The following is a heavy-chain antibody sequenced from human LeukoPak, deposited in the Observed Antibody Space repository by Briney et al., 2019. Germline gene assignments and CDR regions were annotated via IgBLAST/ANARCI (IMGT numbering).Heavy chain of an antibody. CDR3: ARDYFGDYSLDY. CDR1: GFTFSTYS. Sequence: GSLRLSCAASGFTFSTYSLNWVRQAPGKGLEWVSYISGSGSTIYYADSVEGRFTISRDNAKNSLYLQMNSLRDEDTAVYYCARDYFGDYSLDYWGQGTLVTVSS. D-gene: IGHD4-17*01. CDR2: ISGSGSTI. J-gene: IGHJ4*02. V-gene: IGHV3-48*02.